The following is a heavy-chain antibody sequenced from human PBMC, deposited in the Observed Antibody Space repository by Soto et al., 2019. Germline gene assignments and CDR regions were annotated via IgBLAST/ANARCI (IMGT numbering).Heavy chain of an antibody. Sequence: PSETLSLTCTVSGGSVSSGSYYWSWIRQPPGKGLEWIGYIYYSGSTNYNPSLKSRVTISVDTSKNQFSLKLSSVTAADTAVYYCARDRGSGMDVWGQGTTVTGLL. CDR2: IYYSGST. CDR1: GGSVSSGSYY. CDR3: ARDRGSGMDV. V-gene: IGHV4-61*01. D-gene: IGHD3-16*01. J-gene: IGHJ6*02.